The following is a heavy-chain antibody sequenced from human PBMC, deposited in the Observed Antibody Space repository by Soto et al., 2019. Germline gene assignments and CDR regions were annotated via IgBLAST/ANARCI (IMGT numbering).Heavy chain of an antibody. Sequence: SETLSLTGAVYGESFSGYYWSWIRQPPGKGLEWIGEINHSGSTNYNPSLKSRVTISVDTSKNQFSLKLSSVTAADTAVYYCARTRRFLEWPFDYWGQGTLVTVSS. D-gene: IGHD3-3*01. V-gene: IGHV4-34*01. CDR3: ARTRRFLEWPFDY. CDR2: INHSGST. J-gene: IGHJ4*02. CDR1: GESFSGYY.